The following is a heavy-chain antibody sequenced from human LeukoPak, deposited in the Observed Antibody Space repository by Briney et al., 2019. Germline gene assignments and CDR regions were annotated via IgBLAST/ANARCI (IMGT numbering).Heavy chain of an antibody. Sequence: ASVKVSCKASVYTFTSYDINWVRQATGQGLEWMGWMNPNSGNTGYAQKFQGRVTMTRNTSISTAYMELSSLRSEDTAVYYCARIATSPHYYYGMDVWGQGTTVTVSS. CDR1: VYTFTSYD. J-gene: IGHJ6*02. V-gene: IGHV1-8*01. CDR2: MNPNSGNT. D-gene: IGHD6-13*01. CDR3: ARIATSPHYYYGMDV.